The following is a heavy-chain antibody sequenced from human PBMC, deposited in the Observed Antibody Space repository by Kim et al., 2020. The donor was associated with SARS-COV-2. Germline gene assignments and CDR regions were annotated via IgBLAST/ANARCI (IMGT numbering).Heavy chain of an antibody. J-gene: IGHJ4*02. CDR3: ARHFSHNYYGSGSYLFDY. V-gene: IGHV4-39*01. Sequence: SETLSLTCTVSGASISSSTYYWGWIRQPPGKGLEWIASIYYSGSTYYNPSLKSRVTISVDTSRNQFSLKLSSVTAADTAVYYCARHFSHNYYGSGSYLFDYWGQGTPVTVSS. CDR2: IYYSGST. CDR1: GASISSSTYY. D-gene: IGHD3-10*01.